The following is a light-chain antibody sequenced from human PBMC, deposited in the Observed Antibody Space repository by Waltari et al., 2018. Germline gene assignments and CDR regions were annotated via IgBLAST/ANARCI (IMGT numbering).Light chain of an antibody. CDR3: HQYYNTPPT. CDR2: GAS. J-gene: IGKJ1*01. V-gene: IGKV4-1*01. Sequence: DIVMTQSPDSLAVSLGERATINCKSSQSVLYSSKNKNYLAWYQQKPGQPPKLRIYGASTRESGVPDRFSGSGSGTDFTLTISSLQAEDVAVYYCHQYYNTPPTFGQGTKVEIK. CDR1: QSVLYSSKNKNY.